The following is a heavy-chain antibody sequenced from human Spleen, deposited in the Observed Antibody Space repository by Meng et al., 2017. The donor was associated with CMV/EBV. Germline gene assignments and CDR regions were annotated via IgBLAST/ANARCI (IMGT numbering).Heavy chain of an antibody. CDR2: INQDGSQK. Sequence: GESLKISCVASGFTFSSYSMNWVRQAPGKGLEWVANINQDGSQKNFLDSVKGRFTISRDNAKNSLFLQMNSLRAEDTAVYYCARVAAAGRGMDVWGPGTTVTVSS. D-gene: IGHD6-13*01. CDR3: ARVAAAGRGMDV. J-gene: IGHJ6*02. CDR1: GFTFSSYS. V-gene: IGHV3-7*04.